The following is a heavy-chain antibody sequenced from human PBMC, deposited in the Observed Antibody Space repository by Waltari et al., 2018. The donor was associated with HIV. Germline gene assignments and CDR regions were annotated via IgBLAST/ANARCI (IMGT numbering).Heavy chain of an antibody. D-gene: IGHD2-2*01. J-gene: IGHJ5*02. Sequence: QVQLQESGPGLVKPSETLSLTCTVSGGSISSYYWSWIRQPPGKGLEWIGYIYYSGSTNYNPSLKSRVTISVDTSKNQFSLKLSSVTAADTAVYYCARIPRGCSSTSCYYWFDPWGQGTLVTVSS. CDR1: GGSISSYY. V-gene: IGHV4-59*01. CDR3: ARIPRGCSSTSCYYWFDP. CDR2: IYYSGST.